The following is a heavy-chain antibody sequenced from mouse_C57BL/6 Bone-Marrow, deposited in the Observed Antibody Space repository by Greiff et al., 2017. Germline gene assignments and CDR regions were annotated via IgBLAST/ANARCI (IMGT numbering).Heavy chain of an antibody. Sequence: EVQLVESGGGLVKPGGSLKLSCAASGFTFSDYYMYWVRQTPEKRLEWVAYISNGGGSTYYPDTVKGRFTISRDNAKNTLYLQMSRLKSEDTAMYYCARAYYAMDYWGQGTSVTVSS. CDR2: ISNGGGST. CDR1: GFTFSDYY. J-gene: IGHJ4*01. V-gene: IGHV5-12*01. CDR3: ARAYYAMDY.